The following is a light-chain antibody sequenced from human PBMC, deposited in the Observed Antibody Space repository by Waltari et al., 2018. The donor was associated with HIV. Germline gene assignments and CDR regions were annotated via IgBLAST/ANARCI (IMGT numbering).Light chain of an antibody. Sequence: QSVLPQPPSASGTPGQRVTISCSGSSPNIENDNVYWYQQLTGAAPRLLIYKDTQRPSGVPDRFTGSKSGTSASLAISGLRSEDEADYYCVGWDSRLSGYVFGSGTKVTVL. CDR3: VGWDSRLSGYV. V-gene: IGLV1-47*01. CDR1: SPNIENDN. CDR2: KDT. J-gene: IGLJ1*01.